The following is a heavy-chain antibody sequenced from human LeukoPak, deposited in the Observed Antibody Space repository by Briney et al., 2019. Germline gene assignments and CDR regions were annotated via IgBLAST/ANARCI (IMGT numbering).Heavy chain of an antibody. J-gene: IGHJ4*02. CDR1: GGTFSSYA. D-gene: IGHD3-9*01. CDR2: IIPILGIA. CDR3: ASSFYDILTGYPGALDY. V-gene: IGHV1-69*04. Sequence: ASVKVSCKASGGTFSSYAISWVRQAPGQGLEWMGRIIPILGIANYAQKFQGTVTITADKSTSTAYMELSSLRSEDTAVYYFASSFYDILTGYPGALDYWGQGTLVTVSS.